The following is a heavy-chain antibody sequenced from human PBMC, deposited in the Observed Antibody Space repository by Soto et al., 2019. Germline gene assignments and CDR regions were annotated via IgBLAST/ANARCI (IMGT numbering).Heavy chain of an antibody. CDR2: ISYDGSKK. CDR1: GFTFSSYD. V-gene: IGHV3-30-3*01. CDR3: AREVDALDV. J-gene: IGHJ3*01. Sequence: QVQLVESGGGVVQPGRSLRLSCAAAGFTFSSYDMHWVRQAPGKGLEWVAAISYDGSKKYYADSVKGRFTISRDKSKNTLYLQMNSLRAEDTAVYYCAREVDALDVWGQGTMVTVSS.